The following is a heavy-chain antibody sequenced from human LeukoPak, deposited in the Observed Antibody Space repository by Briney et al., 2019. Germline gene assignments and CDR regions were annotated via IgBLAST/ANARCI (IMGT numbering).Heavy chain of an antibody. V-gene: IGHV4-4*07. J-gene: IGHJ5*02. D-gene: IGHD3-22*01. CDR2: IYTSGST. Sequence: SETLSLTCTVSGGAISSYYWSWIRQPAGKGLEWIGRIYTSGSTKYNPSLKSRVTMSVDTSKNQFSLKLSSVTVADTAVYYCARDYYDGFDPWGQGTLVTVSS. CDR1: GGAISSYY. CDR3: ARDYYDGFDP.